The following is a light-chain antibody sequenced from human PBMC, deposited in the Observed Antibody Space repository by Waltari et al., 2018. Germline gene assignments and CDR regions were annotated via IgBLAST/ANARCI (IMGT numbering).Light chain of an antibody. V-gene: IGKV1-5*03. CDR3: QQYNSYSYT. CDR1: QSISSW. Sequence: DIQMTQSPSTLSSSVGYRVPITCRASQSISSWLAWYQQKPGKAPKLLIYKASSLESGVPSRFSGSGSGTEFTLTISSLQPDDFATYYCQQYNSYSYTFGQGTKLEIK. CDR2: KAS. J-gene: IGKJ2*01.